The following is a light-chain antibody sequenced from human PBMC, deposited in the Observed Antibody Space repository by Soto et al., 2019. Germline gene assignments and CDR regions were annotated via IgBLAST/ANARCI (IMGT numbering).Light chain of an antibody. Sequence: EIVFTQSPSTLSLYPGDRAALSCRASQSVSTYLAWYQQRPGQAPRLLIYDASNRATGIPARFSASGSGTDFTLTISDVQPEDFAVYYCQQRGTFGQGTKVDI. CDR3: QQRGT. CDR1: QSVSTY. V-gene: IGKV3-11*01. CDR2: DAS. J-gene: IGKJ1*01.